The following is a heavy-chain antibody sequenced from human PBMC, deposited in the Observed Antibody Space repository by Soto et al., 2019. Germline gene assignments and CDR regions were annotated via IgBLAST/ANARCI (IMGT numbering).Heavy chain of an antibody. D-gene: IGHD3-22*01. CDR3: ARPPVVMTMKLLAFDI. Sequence: LVESGGGVVQPGRSLRLSCEASGVSFRSYAMHWVRQVPGKGPEWVAVISHDGSSDYYADSVKGRFTISRDNLRNTLYLQMNSLRVEDTGVYDCARPPVVMTMKLLAFDIWGQGTKVTVSS. CDR2: ISHDGSSD. CDR1: GVSFRSYA. V-gene: IGHV3-30*03. J-gene: IGHJ3*02.